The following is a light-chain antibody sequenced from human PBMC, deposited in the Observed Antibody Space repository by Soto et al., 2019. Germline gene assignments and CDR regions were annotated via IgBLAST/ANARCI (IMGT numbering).Light chain of an antibody. J-gene: IGLJ1*01. CDR3: GSYTSASTLV. CDR1: SSDVGGYNY. Sequence: QSALTQPASVSGSPGQSITISCTGTSSDVGGYNYVSWYQQHPGKAPKLMIYEVINRPSGVSKRFSGSKSGNTASLTISGLQAEDEADYYCGSYTSASTLVFGTGTKVTVL. CDR2: EVI. V-gene: IGLV2-14*01.